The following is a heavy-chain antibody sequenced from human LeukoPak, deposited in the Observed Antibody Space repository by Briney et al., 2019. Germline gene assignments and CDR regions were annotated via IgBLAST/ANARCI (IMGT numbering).Heavy chain of an antibody. CDR2: SYNSGST. CDR1: GGSISSGGYY. D-gene: IGHD2-15*01. J-gene: IGHJ4*02. V-gene: IGHV4-31*03. CDR3: ARESSGGYLDY. Sequence: PSETLSLTCTVSGGSISSGGYYWTWIRQHPGKGLEWIGYSYNSGSTYYNPSLKSRVTISVDTTKNQFSLKLSSVTAADTAVYYCARESSGGYLDYWGQGTLVTVSS.